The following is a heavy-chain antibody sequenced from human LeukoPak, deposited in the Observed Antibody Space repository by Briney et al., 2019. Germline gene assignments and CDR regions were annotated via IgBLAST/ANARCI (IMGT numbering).Heavy chain of an antibody. Sequence: ASVKVSCKASGYIFDIYAMIWVRQAPGQGLELMGWINTNTGNPTYAQGFTGRFVFSLDTSVSTAYLQISSLKASDTAMYYCARLLDSSGYYQGDHWGQGTLVTVSS. D-gene: IGHD3-22*01. J-gene: IGHJ4*02. CDR2: INTNTGNP. CDR3: ARLLDSSGYYQGDH. CDR1: GYIFDIYA. V-gene: IGHV7-4-1*02.